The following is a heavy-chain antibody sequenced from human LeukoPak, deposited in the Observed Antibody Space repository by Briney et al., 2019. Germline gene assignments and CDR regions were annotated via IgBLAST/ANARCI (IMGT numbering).Heavy chain of an antibody. CDR3: ARGSGWSDYFDS. Sequence: GGSLRLSCAASGFSIGGYWMSWVRQAPGKGLEWVANIKKDGGEKFYVDSVKGRFTISRDNAKNSLYLQMNSLRAEDTAVYYCARGSGWSDYFDSWGQGTLVIVSS. D-gene: IGHD6-19*01. J-gene: IGHJ4*02. CDR2: IKKDGGEK. CDR1: GFSIGGYW. V-gene: IGHV3-7*01.